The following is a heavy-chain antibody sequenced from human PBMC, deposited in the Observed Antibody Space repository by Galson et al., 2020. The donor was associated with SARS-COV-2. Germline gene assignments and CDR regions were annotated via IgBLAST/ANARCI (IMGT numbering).Heavy chain of an antibody. Sequence: ASVQVSCKVSGYTFTFYYMHWVRQAPGQVLEWMGWINPNSCGTNYAQKFQSRVTMTSDTSISTAYMELSRLRSDDTAVYYCAREEVTSGPTYWYFDLWGRGTLVTVSS. CDR2: INPNSCGT. V-gene: IGHV1-2*02. D-gene: IGHD2-21*02. CDR1: GYTFTFYY. CDR3: AREEVTSGPTYWYFDL. J-gene: IGHJ2*01.